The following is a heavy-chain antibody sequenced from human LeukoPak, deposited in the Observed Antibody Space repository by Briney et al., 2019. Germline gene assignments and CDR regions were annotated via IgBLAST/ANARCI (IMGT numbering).Heavy chain of an antibody. CDR1: GFTFSSYG. V-gene: IGHV3-33*01. J-gene: IGHJ4*02. Sequence: GGSLRLSCAASGFTFSSYGMHWVRQAPGKGLEWVAVIWYDGSNKYYADSVKGRFTISRDNSKNTLYLQMNSLRAEDTAVYYCARKYDYGDYHFDYWGQGTLVTVSS. CDR2: IWYDGSNK. D-gene: IGHD4-17*01. CDR3: ARKYDYGDYHFDY.